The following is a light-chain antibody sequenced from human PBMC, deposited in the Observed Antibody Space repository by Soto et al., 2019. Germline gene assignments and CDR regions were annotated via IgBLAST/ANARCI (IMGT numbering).Light chain of an antibody. CDR1: QSISSY. V-gene: IGKV1-39*01. CDR3: HQSYSTPLFT. CDR2: AAS. Sequence: DIQMTQSPSSLSASVGDRVTITCRASQSISSYLNWYQQKPGKAPKLLIYAASSLQSGVPSSFSGSGAGTDFTLTISSLQPEDFATYYCHQSYSTPLFTFGPGTKLDIK. J-gene: IGKJ3*01.